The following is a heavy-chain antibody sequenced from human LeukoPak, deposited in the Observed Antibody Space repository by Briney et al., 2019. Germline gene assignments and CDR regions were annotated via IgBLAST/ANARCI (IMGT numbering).Heavy chain of an antibody. CDR2: IYYSGTT. J-gene: IGHJ4*02. CDR1: GGSISSYY. Sequence: SETLSLTCTVSGGSISSYYWSWIRQPPGKGLEWIGYIYYSGTTNYNPSLKSRVTISVDTSKSQFSLKLSSATAADTAVYYCATGRSIRYFDYWGQGTLLTVSS. V-gene: IGHV4-59*08. D-gene: IGHD3-9*01. CDR3: ATGRSIRYFDY.